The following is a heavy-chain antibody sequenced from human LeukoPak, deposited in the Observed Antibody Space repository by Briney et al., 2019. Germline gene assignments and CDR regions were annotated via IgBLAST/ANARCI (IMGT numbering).Heavy chain of an antibody. CDR3: ALNRDGYILTGYYTA. Sequence: GRSLRLSCAASGFAFSRSGMHWVRQAPGKGLEWVAVVWYDGSNKHYADSVKGRFTISRDNAKNSLYLQMNSLRAEDTALYYCALNRDGYILTGYYTAWGQGTLVTVSS. V-gene: IGHV3-33*03. D-gene: IGHD3-9*01. J-gene: IGHJ4*02. CDR1: GFAFSRSG. CDR2: VWYDGSNK.